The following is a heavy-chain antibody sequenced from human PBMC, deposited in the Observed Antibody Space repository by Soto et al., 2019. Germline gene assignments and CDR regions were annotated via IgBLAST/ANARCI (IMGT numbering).Heavy chain of an antibody. CDR2: ITAFNGNT. CDR3: AMISQSYFWSGYYYVFDY. D-gene: IGHD3-3*01. J-gene: IGHJ4*02. Sequence: QVPLVQSGAEVEKPGASVKVSCKASGYTFTDYGISWVRQAPGQGLQWMGWITAFNGNTKYAQQCQVRVTMTTDTSTRTAYMELGSLESDDTAVYYCAMISQSYFWSGYYYVFDYWGQGTLVTVSS. CDR1: GYTFTDYG. V-gene: IGHV1-18*01.